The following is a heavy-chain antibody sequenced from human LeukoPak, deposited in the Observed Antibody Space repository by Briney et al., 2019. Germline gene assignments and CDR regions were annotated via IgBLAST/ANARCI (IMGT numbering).Heavy chain of an antibody. J-gene: IGHJ5*02. Sequence: GGSLRLSCAASGFTVSSNYMSWVRQAPGKGLEWVSVIYSDGGTYYADSVKGRFTISRDNSKNTLYLQMNSLRAEDTAVYYCARSRSDWFDPWGQGTLVTVSS. CDR1: GFTVSSNY. D-gene: IGHD2-2*01. V-gene: IGHV3-53*01. CDR2: IYSDGGT. CDR3: ARSRSDWFDP.